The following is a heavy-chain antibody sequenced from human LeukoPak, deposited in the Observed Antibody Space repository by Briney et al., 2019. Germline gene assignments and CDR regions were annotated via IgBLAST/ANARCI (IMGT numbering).Heavy chain of an antibody. J-gene: IGHJ5*02. V-gene: IGHV1-18*01. CDR2: ISVYDGDT. D-gene: IGHD6-13*01. CDR3: ARGGGSSWTGNWFDP. Sequence: ASVKVSCKASGLTFSNYGIIWVRQAPGQGLEWMGWISVYDGDTKFVEKFQGRITMTTDTSTSTAYMQLRSLTSDDTAVYYCARGGGSSWTGNWFDPWGQGTLVIVSS. CDR1: GLTFSNYG.